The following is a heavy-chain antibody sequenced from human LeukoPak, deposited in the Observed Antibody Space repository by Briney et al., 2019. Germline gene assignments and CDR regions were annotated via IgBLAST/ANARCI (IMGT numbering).Heavy chain of an antibody. V-gene: IGHV4-39*01. J-gene: IGHJ4*02. D-gene: IGHD6-19*01. CDR3: ARTAGVAVAGSRQYFDY. CDR1: GVLISSRSYD. CDR2: FYYSGST. Sequence: SETLSLTCTVSGVLISSRSYDWGGVPQPPEKGLEWIGSFYYSGSTYYHPSLKSRVTISVDTSKNQFSLNLSSVTAADTAVYYCARTAGVAVAGSRQYFDYWGQGTLVTVSS.